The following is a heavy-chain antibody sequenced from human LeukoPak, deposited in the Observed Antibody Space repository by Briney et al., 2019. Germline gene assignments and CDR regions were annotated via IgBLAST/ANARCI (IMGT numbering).Heavy chain of an antibody. CDR2: IWHDGSPT. Sequence: GGSLRLSCAVSGIPFKKYGMHWVRQAPGKGLEWVATIWHDGSPTMYADSAKGRFTISGDDSKNMLYLQMNSLRAEDTAEYYCVTHYKWDLLVHAFDFWGQGTRVTVSS. J-gene: IGHJ3*01. CDR1: GIPFKKYG. D-gene: IGHD1-26*01. V-gene: IGHV3-33*01. CDR3: VTHYKWDLLVHAFDF.